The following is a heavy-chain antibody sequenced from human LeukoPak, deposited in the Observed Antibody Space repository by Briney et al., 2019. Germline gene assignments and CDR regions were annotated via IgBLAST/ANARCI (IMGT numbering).Heavy chain of an antibody. CDR3: ASGRHSRVDY. Sequence: SETLSLTCAVYGGSFSGYYWSWIRQPPGKGLEWIGEINHSGSTNYNPSLKSRVTISVDTSKNQFSLKLSSVTAADTAVYYCASGRHSRVDYWGQGTLVTVSS. D-gene: IGHD6-13*01. CDR1: GGSFSGYY. CDR2: INHSGST. J-gene: IGHJ4*02. V-gene: IGHV4-34*01.